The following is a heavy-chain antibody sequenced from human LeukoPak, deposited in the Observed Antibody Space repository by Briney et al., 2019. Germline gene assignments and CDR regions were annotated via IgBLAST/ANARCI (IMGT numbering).Heavy chain of an antibody. CDR1: GGSISSGDFY. Sequence: SETLSLTCTVSGGSISSGDFYWSWIRQPPGKGLEWIGYIYYSGSTYYNPYLKSRVTISVDTSKNQFYLKLSSVTAADTAVYYCARQYSGYDPLDYWGQGTLVTVSS. J-gene: IGHJ4*02. CDR2: IYYSGST. D-gene: IGHD5-12*01. V-gene: IGHV4-30-4*08. CDR3: ARQYSGYDPLDY.